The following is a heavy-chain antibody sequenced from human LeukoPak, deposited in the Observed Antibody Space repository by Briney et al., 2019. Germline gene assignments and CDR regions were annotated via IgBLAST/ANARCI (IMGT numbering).Heavy chain of an antibody. CDR3: TRRQTFDY. Sequence: GGSLRLSCTGSGFTFGDYAMTWFRQAPGKGLEWVGFIRSKAFGGTTDYAASVKGRFTISRDDSKSISYLQMNSLKTEDTAVYYCTRRQTFDYWGRGTLVTVSS. J-gene: IGHJ4*02. CDR2: IRSKAFGGTT. CDR1: GFTFGDYA. V-gene: IGHV3-49*03.